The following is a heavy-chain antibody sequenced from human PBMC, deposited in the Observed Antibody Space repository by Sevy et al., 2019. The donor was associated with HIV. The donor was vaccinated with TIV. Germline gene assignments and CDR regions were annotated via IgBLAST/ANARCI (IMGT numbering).Heavy chain of an antibody. CDR3: ARRGIAGSTDYFDY. CDR2: IHYGGST. D-gene: IGHD1-20*01. J-gene: IGHJ4*02. V-gene: IGHV4-39*01. Sequence: SETLSLTCFVSGGSISSNSYYWGWIRQPPGRELEWIGTIHYGGSTYYNPSLESRVTLSVDTSKNQFSLKLSSLTAADEALYYCARRGIAGSTDYFDYWGQRTLVTVSS. CDR1: GGSISSNSYY.